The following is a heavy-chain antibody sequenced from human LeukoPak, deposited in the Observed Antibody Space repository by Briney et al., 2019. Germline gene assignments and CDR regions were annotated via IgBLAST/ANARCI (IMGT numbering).Heavy chain of an antibody. J-gene: IGHJ2*01. D-gene: IGHD4-17*01. CDR2: IYYSGST. Sequence: GYXXSWIRQXPGXGLEWIVYIYYSGSTYYNPSLKSRVTISVDTSKNQFSLKLSSVTAADTAVYYCARGYGDFYWYFDLWGRGTLVTVSS. CDR1: GYX. V-gene: IGHV4-31*02. CDR3: ARGYGDFYWYFDL.